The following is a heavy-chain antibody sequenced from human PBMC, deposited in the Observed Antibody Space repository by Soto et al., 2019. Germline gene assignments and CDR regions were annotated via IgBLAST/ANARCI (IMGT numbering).Heavy chain of an antibody. CDR3: ARVGTDYILGSCRDAFDI. V-gene: IGHV4-59*01. J-gene: IGHJ3*02. CDR2: IYYRFST. CDR1: GGSISSYY. D-gene: IGHD3-16*02. Sequence: SETLSLTCTVSGGSISSYYGIWIRQPPVNGLECIGYIYYRFSTNYDPSVKSRFTISLDTSKNHFSLKLISVTAAYTAVYYCARVGTDYILGSCRDAFDIWGQGTMVTVSS.